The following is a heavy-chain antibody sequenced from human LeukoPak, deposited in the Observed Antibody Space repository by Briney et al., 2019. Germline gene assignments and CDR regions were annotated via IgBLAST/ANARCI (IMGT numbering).Heavy chain of an antibody. J-gene: IGHJ6*02. CDR1: GGSISSYY. Sequence: SETLSLTCTVSGGSISSYYWSWIRQPPGKGLEWIGYIYYSGSTNYNPSLKSRVTISVDTSKSQFSLKLSSVTAADTAVYYCARDRGPWGITYYGMDVWGQGTTVTVSS. D-gene: IGHD3-16*01. CDR3: ARDRGPWGITYYGMDV. V-gene: IGHV4-59*01. CDR2: IYYSGST.